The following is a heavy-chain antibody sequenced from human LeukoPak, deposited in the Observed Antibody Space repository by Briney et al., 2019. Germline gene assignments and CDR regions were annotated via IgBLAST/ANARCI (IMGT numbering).Heavy chain of an antibody. CDR3: AKMVREFYTISYYFDY. D-gene: IGHD2-8*01. CDR2: ISGSGAGT. V-gene: IGHV3-23*01. J-gene: IGHJ4*02. CDR1: GFTFSSYS. Sequence: PGASLRRSCAASGFTFSSYSMNWVRQAPGKGLEWVSGISGSGAGTYYADSVKGRFTISRDNSKNTLYLQMNSLRAEDTAVYYCAKMVREFYTISYYFDYWGQGTLVTVSS.